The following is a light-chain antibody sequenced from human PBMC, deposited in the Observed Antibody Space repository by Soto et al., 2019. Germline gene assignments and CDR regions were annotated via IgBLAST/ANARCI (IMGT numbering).Light chain of an antibody. CDR3: QQYHDSPMNT. Sequence: VLPQSPDTLSLSPGDRATLSCRASQSVRSTFLAWYQQKPGQAPRLLIYGASNRAAGIPERFSGSESGTEFTLNISRLEPDDSAVYYCQQYHDSPMNTFGQGTTLQIK. CDR1: QSVRSTF. V-gene: IGKV3-20*01. J-gene: IGKJ2*01. CDR2: GAS.